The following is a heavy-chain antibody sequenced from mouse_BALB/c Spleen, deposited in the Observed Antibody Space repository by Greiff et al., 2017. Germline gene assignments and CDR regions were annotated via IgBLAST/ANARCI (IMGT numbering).Heavy chain of an antibody. D-gene: IGHD2-10*02. J-gene: IGHJ3*01. V-gene: IGHV5-6*01. CDR3: ARQGYGTAWFAY. CDR2: ISSGGSYT. CDR1: GFTFSSYG. Sequence: EVQGVESGGDLVKPGGSLKLSCAASGFTFSSYGMSWVRQTPDKRLEWVATISSGGSYTYYPDSVKGRFTISRDNAKNTLYLQMSSLKSEDTAMYYCARQGYGTAWFAYWGQGTLVTVSA.